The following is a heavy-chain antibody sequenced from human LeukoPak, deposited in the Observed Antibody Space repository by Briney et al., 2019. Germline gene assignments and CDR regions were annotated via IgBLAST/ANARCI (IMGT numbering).Heavy chain of an antibody. Sequence: GGSLKLSCAAPGFTFSGSAVHWVREASGKGLEWVGRIRSKANSYATTYAPSVKGRFTISRDDSKSTAYPQMTILKTEDTAVYYGTSEGVDWGQGTLVTVSS. J-gene: IGHJ4*02. CDR3: TSEGVD. CDR1: GFTFSGSA. V-gene: IGHV3-73*01. D-gene: IGHD3-10*01. CDR2: IRSKANSYAT.